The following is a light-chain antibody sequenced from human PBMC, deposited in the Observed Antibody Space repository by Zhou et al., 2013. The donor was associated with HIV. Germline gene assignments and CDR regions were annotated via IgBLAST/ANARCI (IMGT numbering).Light chain of an antibody. V-gene: IGKV3-20*01. J-gene: IGKJ1*01. CDR1: QSISSN. CDR3: QQYDSSIPT. CDR2: DAS. Sequence: EIVLTQSPGTLSLSPGERATLSCWASQSISSNLAWYQQKPGQAPRLLVFDASNRATGIPAKFSGSGSGTDFTLTISRLEPEDSAVYYCQQYDSSIPTFGQGTKVEIK.